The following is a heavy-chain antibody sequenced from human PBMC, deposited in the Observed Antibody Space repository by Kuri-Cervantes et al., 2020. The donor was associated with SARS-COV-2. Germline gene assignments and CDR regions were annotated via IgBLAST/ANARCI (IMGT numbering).Heavy chain of an antibody. CDR1: AFTFSSYW. Sequence: GGSLRLSCAASAFTFSSYWMSWVRQAPGKGLVWVSRINPDGSYTNNADSVKGRFTLSRDNAKNMLFLQMNSLRAEDTAVYYCVRDGDHWNFDYWGQGTLVTVSS. J-gene: IGHJ4*02. CDR3: VRDGDHWNFDY. CDR2: INPDGSYT. D-gene: IGHD1-1*01. V-gene: IGHV3-74*01.